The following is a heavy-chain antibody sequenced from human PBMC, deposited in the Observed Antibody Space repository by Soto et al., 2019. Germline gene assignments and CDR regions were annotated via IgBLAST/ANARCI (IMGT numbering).Heavy chain of an antibody. CDR2: IIPIFGTA. J-gene: IGHJ5*02. D-gene: IGHD2-2*02. V-gene: IGHV1-69*01. Sequence: QVQLVQSGAEVKKPGSSVKVSCKASGGTFSSYAISWVRQAPGQGLEWMGGIIPIFGTANYAQKFQGRVTIIADESTSTAYRELSSLRSEDTAVYYCARDGRYCSSTSCYTNWFDPWGQGTLVTVSS. CDR3: ARDGRYCSSTSCYTNWFDP. CDR1: GGTFSSYA.